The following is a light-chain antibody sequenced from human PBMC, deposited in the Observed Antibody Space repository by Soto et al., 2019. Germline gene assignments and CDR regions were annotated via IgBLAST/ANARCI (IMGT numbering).Light chain of an antibody. Sequence: QPVLTQSPSASASLGASVKRTCTLSSGHSSYAIAWHQQRPEKGPRYLMKLNSDGSHNKGDGIPDLFSGSSSGAERYLTISSLQSEDEADYYCQTWGPGIPDVFGTGTPLTVL. V-gene: IGLV4-69*01. J-gene: IGLJ1*01. CDR1: SGHSSYA. CDR2: LNSDGSH. CDR3: QTWGPGIPDV.